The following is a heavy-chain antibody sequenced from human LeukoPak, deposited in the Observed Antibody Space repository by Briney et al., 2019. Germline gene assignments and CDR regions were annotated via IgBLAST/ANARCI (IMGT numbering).Heavy chain of an antibody. CDR2: IIPIFGTA. CDR1: GGTFSSYA. V-gene: IGHV1-69*06. D-gene: IGHD6-13*01. CDR3: ARSSIIAAAGPYYFDY. Sequence: SVKVSCKASGGTFSSYAISWVRQAPGQGLEWMGGIIPIFGTANYAQKFQGRVTITADKFTSTAYMELSSLRSEDTAVYYCARSSIIAAAGPYYFDYWGQGTLVTVSS. J-gene: IGHJ4*02.